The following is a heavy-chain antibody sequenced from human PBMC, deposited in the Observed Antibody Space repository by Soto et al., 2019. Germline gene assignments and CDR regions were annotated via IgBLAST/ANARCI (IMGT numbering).Heavy chain of an antibody. CDR2: IKDDGSEK. Sequence: SGGSLRLSCAASGFTFSSYWMSWVRQAPGKGLEWVANIKDDGSEKYYVDSVKGRFTISRDNAKNSLYLQMNSLRVEDTAVYYCARDLVVRGVIKFDPWGQGTLVTVSS. D-gene: IGHD3-10*01. J-gene: IGHJ5*02. CDR3: ARDLVVRGVIKFDP. V-gene: IGHV3-7*01. CDR1: GFTFSSYW.